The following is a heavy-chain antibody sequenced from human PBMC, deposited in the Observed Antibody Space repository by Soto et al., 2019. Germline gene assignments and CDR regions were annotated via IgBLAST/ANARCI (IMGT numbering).Heavy chain of an antibody. CDR3: ARDSGAPTVTTHFQH. CDR1: GGSISSGGYY. V-gene: IGHV4-31*03. CDR2: IYYSGST. D-gene: IGHD4-17*01. Sequence: PSETLSLTCTVSGGSISSGGYYWSWIRQHPGKGLEWIGYIYYSGSTYYNPSLKSRVTISVDTSKNQFSLKLSSVTAADTAVYYCARDSGAPTVTTHFQHCGQGTLVTVSS. J-gene: IGHJ1*01.